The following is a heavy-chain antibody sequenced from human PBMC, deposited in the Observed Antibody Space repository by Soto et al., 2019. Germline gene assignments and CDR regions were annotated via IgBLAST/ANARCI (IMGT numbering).Heavy chain of an antibody. V-gene: IGHV3-30*03. Sequence: QVQLVESGGGAVQPGRSLRLSCAASGFTFSNNGIHWVRQAPGKGLEWVAVISSDGINKYYADSVKGRSTISRDNSKNTLFLQMNRLRGEDTAVYYCAMDLYGGSSRFDYWGQGTLVTVSS. J-gene: IGHJ4*02. CDR1: GFTFSNNG. D-gene: IGHD2-15*01. CDR2: ISSDGINK. CDR3: AMDLYGGSSRFDY.